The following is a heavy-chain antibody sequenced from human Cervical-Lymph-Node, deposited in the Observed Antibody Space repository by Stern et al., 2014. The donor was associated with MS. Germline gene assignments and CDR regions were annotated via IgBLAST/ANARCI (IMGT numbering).Heavy chain of an antibody. Sequence: QVQLVESGAEVKKPGASVKVSCKASGYSFTTYSIHWLRPAPGQRPDRLGWINARNGDTKYSPKFQGRVTMARDTYPSTGLKGMRSLTSEDTAVYYCARQQFLDSWGQGTLVTVSS. J-gene: IGHJ4*02. V-gene: IGHV1-3*01. CDR2: INARNGDT. CDR3: ARQQFLDS. D-gene: IGHD4-11*01. CDR1: GYSFTTYS.